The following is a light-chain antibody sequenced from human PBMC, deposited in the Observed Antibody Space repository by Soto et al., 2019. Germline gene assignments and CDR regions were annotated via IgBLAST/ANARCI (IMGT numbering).Light chain of an antibody. CDR2: GVS. Sequence: QSALTQPASVSGSPGQSITISCTGTSSDIGAYNYVSWYQQHPGKAPKLIIYGVSNRPSGVSDRFSASKSGNTASLTISGLQAEDEADYYCSSYRSGSTSVVFGGGTKLTVL. J-gene: IGLJ2*01. V-gene: IGLV2-14*03. CDR1: SSDIGAYNY. CDR3: SSYRSGSTSVV.